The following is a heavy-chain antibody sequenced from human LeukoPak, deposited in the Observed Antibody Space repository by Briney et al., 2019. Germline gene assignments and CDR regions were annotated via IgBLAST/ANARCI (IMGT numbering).Heavy chain of an antibody. D-gene: IGHD2-2*02. CDR2: IYSGGST. Sequence: GGSLRLSCAASGFTVGSSYMSWVRQAPGKGLEWVSVIYSGGSTYYADSVKGRFTISRDNSKNTLYLQMNSLRAEDTAVYYCAKTDCTSSSCYTIDYWGQGTLVTVSS. J-gene: IGHJ4*02. CDR3: AKTDCTSSSCYTIDY. CDR1: GFTVGSSY. V-gene: IGHV3-53*01.